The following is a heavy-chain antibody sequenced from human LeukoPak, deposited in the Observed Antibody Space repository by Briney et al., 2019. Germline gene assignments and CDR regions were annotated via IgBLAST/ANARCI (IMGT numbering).Heavy chain of an antibody. CDR2: ISSSSSYT. Sequence: PGGSLRLSCAASGFTFSDYYMSWIRQAPGKGLEWVSYISSSSSYTNYADSVKGRFTISRDNAKNSLYLQMNSLRAEDTAVYYCARDRLSTGTTLYYGMDVWGKGTTVTVSS. J-gene: IGHJ6*04. V-gene: IGHV3-11*06. CDR1: GFTFSDYY. CDR3: ARDRLSTGTTLYYGMDV. D-gene: IGHD1-1*01.